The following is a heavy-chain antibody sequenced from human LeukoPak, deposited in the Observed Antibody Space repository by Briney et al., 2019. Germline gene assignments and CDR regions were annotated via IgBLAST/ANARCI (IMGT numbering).Heavy chain of an antibody. CDR1: GFTFSDYY. Sequence: PGGSLRLSCAASGFTFSDYYMSWIRQAPGKGLEWLANIKQDGSDKQYVDSVKGRFAISRDNAKTSVYLQMNSLRAEDTALYYCVSTTRSSPFDNWGQGTLVTVSS. V-gene: IGHV3-7*01. J-gene: IGHJ4*02. CDR2: IKQDGSDK. CDR3: VSTTRSSPFDN. D-gene: IGHD1-1*01.